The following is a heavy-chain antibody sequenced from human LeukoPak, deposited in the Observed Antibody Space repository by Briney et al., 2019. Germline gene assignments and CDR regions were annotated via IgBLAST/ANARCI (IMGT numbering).Heavy chain of an antibody. CDR2: IHPSGGST. J-gene: IGHJ2*01. D-gene: IGHD4-17*01. CDR3: ARSSTVTAARWHFDL. CDR1: GYTFTSYY. V-gene: IGHV1-46*01. Sequence: ASVKVSCKASGYTFTSYYMHWVRQAPGQGLEWMGKIHPSGGSTSYPQNFQGRVTMIRDTSTGTVYMELSSLRSEDTAVYFCARSSTVTAARWHFDLWGRGTLVTVSS.